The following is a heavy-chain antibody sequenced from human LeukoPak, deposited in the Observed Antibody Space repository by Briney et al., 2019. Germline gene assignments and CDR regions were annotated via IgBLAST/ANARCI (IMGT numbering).Heavy chain of an antibody. CDR1: GFTVSSNY. CDR2: TYSGGST. V-gene: IGHV3-53*01. Sequence: GGSLRLSCAASGFTVSSNYMSWVRQAPGKGLEWVSATYSGGSTYYADSVKGRFTISRDNSKNTLYLQMNSLRAEDTAVYYCARDGSSGWYWVDYWGQGTLVTVSS. D-gene: IGHD6-19*01. CDR3: ARDGSSGWYWVDY. J-gene: IGHJ4*02.